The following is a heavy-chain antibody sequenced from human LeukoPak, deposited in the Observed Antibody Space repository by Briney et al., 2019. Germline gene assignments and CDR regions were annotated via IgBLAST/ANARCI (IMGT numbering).Heavy chain of an antibody. Sequence: ASVKVSCKTSGYTFTVYYMHWVRQAPGQGLEWMGWINPNSGGTNYAQKFQCRVTMARDTSISTAYLELSRLRSDDTAVYYCARGGSPIYYYYMDVWGKGTTVTISS. CDR1: GYTFTVYY. CDR3: ARGGSPIYYYYMDV. CDR2: INPNSGGT. V-gene: IGHV1-2*02. D-gene: IGHD2-2*01. J-gene: IGHJ6*03.